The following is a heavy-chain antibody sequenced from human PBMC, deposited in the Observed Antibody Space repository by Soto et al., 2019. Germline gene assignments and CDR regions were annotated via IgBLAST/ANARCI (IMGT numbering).Heavy chain of an antibody. CDR1: GYTFTSYG. CDR3: ARDLTFPSVTEHPYYYGMDF. D-gene: IGHD3-3*02. J-gene: IGHJ6*02. CDR2: ISAYNGNT. V-gene: IGHV1-18*01. Sequence: QVQLVQSGAEVKKPGASVKVSCKASGYTFTSYGISWVRQAPGQGLEWMGWISAYNGNTNYAQKLQGRVTMTTHTSTSTAYMELRRLRFDDTAVYYCARDLTFPSVTEHPYYYGMDFWGQGTTVTVSS.